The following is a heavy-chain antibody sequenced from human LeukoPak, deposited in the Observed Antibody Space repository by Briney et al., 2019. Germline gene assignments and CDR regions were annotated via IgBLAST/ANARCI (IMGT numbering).Heavy chain of an antibody. Sequence: AASVKVSCKASGGTFSSYAISWVRQAPGQGLEWMGGIIPIFVTANYAQKFQGRVTITAAGSTGTAYMELSSLRSEDTAVYYCARDHPNSSGYSFDYWGQGTLVTVSS. CDR1: GGTFSSYA. J-gene: IGHJ4*02. CDR3: ARDHPNSSGYSFDY. D-gene: IGHD3-22*01. CDR2: IIPIFVTA. V-gene: IGHV1-69*13.